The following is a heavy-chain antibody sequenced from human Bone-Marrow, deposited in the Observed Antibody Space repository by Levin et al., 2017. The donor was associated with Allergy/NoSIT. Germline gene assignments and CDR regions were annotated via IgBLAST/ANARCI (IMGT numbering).Heavy chain of an antibody. CDR1: GGSISSGGYY. Sequence: PSETLSLTCTVSGGSISSGGYYWSWIRQHPGKGLEWIGYIYYSGSTYYNPSLKSRVTISVDTSKNQFSLKLSSVTAADTAVYYCARVDWVRFGSSLWGWFDPWGQGTLVTVSS. V-gene: IGHV4-31*03. J-gene: IGHJ5*02. D-gene: IGHD6-13*01. CDR2: IYYSGST. CDR3: ARVDWVRFGSSLWGWFDP.